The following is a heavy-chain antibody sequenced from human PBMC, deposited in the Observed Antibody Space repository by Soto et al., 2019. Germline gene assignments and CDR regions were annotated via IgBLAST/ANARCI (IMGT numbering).Heavy chain of an antibody. D-gene: IGHD3-22*01. J-gene: IGHJ6*02. CDR2: IIPIFGTA. CDR3: ATRGSGYYAYYYYGMDV. CDR1: GGTFSSYA. Sequence: GASVKVSCKASGGTFSSYAISWVRQAPGQGLEWMGGIIPIFGTANYAQKFQGRVTITADESTSTAYMELSSLRSEDTAVYYCATRGSGYYAYYYYGMDVWGQGTTVTVSS. V-gene: IGHV1-69*13.